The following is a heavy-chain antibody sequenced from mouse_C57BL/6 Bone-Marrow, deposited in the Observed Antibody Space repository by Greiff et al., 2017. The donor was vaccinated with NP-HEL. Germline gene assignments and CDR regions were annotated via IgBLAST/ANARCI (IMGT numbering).Heavy chain of an antibody. V-gene: IGHV1-64*01. CDR2: IHPNSGST. Sequence: QVQLKQPGAELVKPGASVKLSCKASGYTFTSYWMHWVKQRPGQGLEWIGMIHPNSGSTNYNEKFKSMAILTVDKSSSTAYMQLSNLTSENSAVYYCARGRRGMILYSYYPDYWGQGTTLTVSS. J-gene: IGHJ2*01. CDR1: GYTFTSYW. CDR3: ARGRRGMILYSYYPDY. D-gene: IGHD2-12*01.